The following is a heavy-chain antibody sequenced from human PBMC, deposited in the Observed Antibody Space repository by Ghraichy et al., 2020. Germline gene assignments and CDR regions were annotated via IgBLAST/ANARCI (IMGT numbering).Heavy chain of an antibody. D-gene: IGHD3-22*01. Sequence: SETLSLTCAVYGGSFSGYYWSWIRQPPGKGLEWIGEINHSGSTNYNPSLKSRVTISVDTSKNQFSLKLSSVTAADTAVYYCARDRYRHSSGRYYYYYGMDVWGQGTTVTVSS. J-gene: IGHJ6*02. CDR2: INHSGST. CDR1: GGSFSGYY. CDR3: ARDRYRHSSGRYYYYYGMDV. V-gene: IGHV4-34*01.